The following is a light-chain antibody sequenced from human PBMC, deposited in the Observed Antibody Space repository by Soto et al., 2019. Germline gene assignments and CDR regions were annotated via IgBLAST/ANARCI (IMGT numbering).Light chain of an antibody. J-gene: IGKJ1*01. CDR2: ATS. CDR1: QSVSRTY. CDR3: QQYGRSGT. Sequence: EMELTQSPSTQSLSPGQRASLSCRASQSVSRTYLAWYQQKPVQAPRLLIYATSSRATGIPDRLSGSGSGTEFTLTISRLEPEDFAVYYCQQYGRSGTFGQGTQVDI. V-gene: IGKV3-20*01.